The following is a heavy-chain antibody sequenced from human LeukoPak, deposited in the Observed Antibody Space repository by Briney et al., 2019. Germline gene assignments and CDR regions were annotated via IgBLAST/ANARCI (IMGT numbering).Heavy chain of an antibody. J-gene: IGHJ6*03. Sequence: PAGGSLRLSCVTSGFTFTNHWMSWVRQAPGKGLEWVANIKQDGSEKYYVDSVKGRFTISRDNAKNSLYLQMNSLRAEDTAVYYCARWGIAAPYYYMDVWGKGTTVTVSS. D-gene: IGHD6-13*01. CDR3: ARWGIAAPYYYMDV. CDR2: IKQDGSEK. V-gene: IGHV3-7*01. CDR1: GFTFTNHW.